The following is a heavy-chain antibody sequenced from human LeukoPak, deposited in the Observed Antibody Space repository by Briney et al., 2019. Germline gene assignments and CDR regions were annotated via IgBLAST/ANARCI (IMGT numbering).Heavy chain of an antibody. CDR2: VSSTSSYK. J-gene: IGHJ4*02. CDR3: VRETTTIFGVVPYYFDY. V-gene: IGHV3-21*01. Sequence: GGSLRLSCAASEFTFSSYTMSWVRQAPGRGLEWVSSVSSTSSYKYYADSVKGRFTISRDNAKNSLFLQMNSLRAEDTAVYYCVRETTTIFGVVPYYFDYWGQGTLVTVSS. D-gene: IGHD3-3*01. CDR1: EFTFSSYT.